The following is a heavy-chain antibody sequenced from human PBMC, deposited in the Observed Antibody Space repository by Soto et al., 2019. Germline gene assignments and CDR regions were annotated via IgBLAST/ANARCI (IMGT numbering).Heavy chain of an antibody. CDR2: IDWDDDK. V-gene: IGHV2-70*11. CDR3: ARSSPSLNYYYGMDV. Sequence: SGPTLVNPTQTLTLTCTFSGFSVSTSGMCVSWIRQPPGKALEWLARIDWDDDKYYSTSLKTRLTISKDTSKNQVVLTMTNMDPVDTATYYCARSSPSLNYYYGMDVWGQGTTVTVSS. CDR1: GFSVSTSGMC. J-gene: IGHJ6*02.